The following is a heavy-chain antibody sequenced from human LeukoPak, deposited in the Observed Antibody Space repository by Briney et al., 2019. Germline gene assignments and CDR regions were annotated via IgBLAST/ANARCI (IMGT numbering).Heavy chain of an antibody. CDR2: INWNGGST. Sequence: GGSLRLSCTASGLTFSSHEMNWVRQAPGKGLEWVSGINWNGGSTGYADSVKGRFTISRDNAKNSLYVQMNSLRAEDTALYYCARGGYSGSYFAYWGQGTLVTVSS. D-gene: IGHD1-26*01. CDR3: ARGGYSGSYFAY. CDR1: GLTFSSHE. J-gene: IGHJ4*02. V-gene: IGHV3-20*04.